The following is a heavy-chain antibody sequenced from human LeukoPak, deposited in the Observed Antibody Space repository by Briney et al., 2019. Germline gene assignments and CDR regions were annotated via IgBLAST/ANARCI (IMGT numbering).Heavy chain of an antibody. D-gene: IGHD6-19*01. V-gene: IGHV3-73*01. CDR1: GFTFSGSA. CDR2: IRSKANSYAT. J-gene: IGHJ4*01. Sequence: GGSLRLSCAASGFTFSGSAMHWVRQASGKGLEWVGRIRSKANSYATAYAASVKGRFTISRDDSKNTAYLQMNSLKTEDTAVYYCARDQGGFYSSGSFYFDYWGQGTLVTVSS. CDR3: ARDQGGFYSSGSFYFDY.